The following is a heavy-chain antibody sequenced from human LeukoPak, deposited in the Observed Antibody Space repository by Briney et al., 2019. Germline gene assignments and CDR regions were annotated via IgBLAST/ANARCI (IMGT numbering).Heavy chain of an antibody. V-gene: IGHV4-38-2*01. D-gene: IGHD3-3*01. J-gene: IGHJ4*02. CDR3: ASRYTIFGVATFDY. Sequence: SETLSLTCAVSGYSISSGYYWGWIRQPPGKGLEWIGSIYHSGSTYYNPSLKSRVTIFVDMSKNQFSLKLSSVTAADTAVYYCASRYTIFGVATFDYWGQGTLVTVSS. CDR1: GYSISSGYY. CDR2: IYHSGST.